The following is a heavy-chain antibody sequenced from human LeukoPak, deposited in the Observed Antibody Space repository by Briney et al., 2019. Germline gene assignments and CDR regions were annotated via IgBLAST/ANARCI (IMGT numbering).Heavy chain of an antibody. V-gene: IGHV3-30*02. CDR1: DFSFITYA. CDR2: IRYDGSNK. J-gene: IGHJ4*02. Sequence: PGGSLRLSCAGSDFSFITYAMSWVRQAPGKGLEWVAFIRYDGSNKYYADSVKGRFTISRDNSKNTLYLQMSSLRAEDTAVYYCAKDFRAAADNWGQGTLVTVSS. CDR3: AKDFRAAADN. D-gene: IGHD6-13*01.